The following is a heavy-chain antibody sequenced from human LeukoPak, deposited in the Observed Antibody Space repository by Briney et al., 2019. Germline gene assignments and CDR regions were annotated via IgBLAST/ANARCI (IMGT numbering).Heavy chain of an antibody. V-gene: IGHV3-21*04. Sequence: GGSLRLSCAASGFTFSSYSMNWVRQAPGKGLEWVSSISSSSSYIYYADSVKGRFTISRDNSRNTLYLQMNNLRAEDTAIYYCAKPPPEYTITLTWCSPPFDYWGQGTLVTVSS. CDR2: ISSSSSYI. D-gene: IGHD6-6*01. J-gene: IGHJ4*02. CDR1: GFTFSSYS. CDR3: AKPPPEYTITLTWCSPPFDY.